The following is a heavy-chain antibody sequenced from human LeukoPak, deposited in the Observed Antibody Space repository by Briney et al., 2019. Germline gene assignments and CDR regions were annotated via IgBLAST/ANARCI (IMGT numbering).Heavy chain of an antibody. Sequence: ASVKVSCKASGYTFTSYDVNWVRQATGQGLEWMGWMNPNSGNTGYAQKFQGRVTMTRNTSISTAYMELSSPRSEDTAVYYCARGRRLTGYYDFDYRGQGTLVTVSS. D-gene: IGHD3-9*01. CDR2: MNPNSGNT. J-gene: IGHJ4*02. CDR3: ARGRRLTGYYDFDY. V-gene: IGHV1-8*01. CDR1: GYTFTSYD.